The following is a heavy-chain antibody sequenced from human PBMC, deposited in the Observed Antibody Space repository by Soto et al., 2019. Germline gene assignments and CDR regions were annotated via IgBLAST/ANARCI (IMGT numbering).Heavy chain of an antibody. Sequence: QVQLVESGGGVVQPGRSLRLSCAASGFTFSSYGMHWVRQAPGKGLEWVAVISYDGSNKYYADSVKGRFTISRDNSKNTLYLQMNSLRAEDTAVYYCAKAEGGYCSGGSCPPDYWGQGTLVTVSS. V-gene: IGHV3-30*18. CDR2: ISYDGSNK. CDR3: AKAEGGYCSGGSCPPDY. J-gene: IGHJ4*02. CDR1: GFTFSSYG. D-gene: IGHD2-15*01.